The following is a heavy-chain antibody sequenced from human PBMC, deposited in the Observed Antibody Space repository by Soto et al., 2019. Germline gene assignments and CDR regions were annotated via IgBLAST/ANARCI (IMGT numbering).Heavy chain of an antibody. CDR1: GYTFTSYD. V-gene: IGHV1-8*01. Sequence: DAVKVSCKASGYTFTSYDINWVRQATGQGLEWMGWMNPNSGNTGYAQKFQGRVTMTRNTSISTAYMELSSLRSEDTAVYYCARAVWRARRPKVYIIAADGTSTSGYWCQGILVNVS. D-gene: IGHD6-13*01. J-gene: IGHJ4*02. CDR3: ARAVWRARRPKVYIIAADGTSTSGY. CDR2: MNPNSGNT.